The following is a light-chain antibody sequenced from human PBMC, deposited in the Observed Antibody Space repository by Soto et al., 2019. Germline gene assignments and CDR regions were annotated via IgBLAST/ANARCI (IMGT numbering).Light chain of an antibody. V-gene: IGLV8-61*01. CDR3: VLYVGSGIVV. Sequence: QTVVTQEPSFSVSPGGTVTLTCGLSSGSVSTSYHPSWYQQTPGQAPRTLIYSTNTRSSVVPDRFSGSILGNKAALTSTGAQADDESDYYCVLYVGSGIVVFGGGTQLTVL. CDR2: STN. CDR1: SGSVSTSYH. J-gene: IGLJ2*01.